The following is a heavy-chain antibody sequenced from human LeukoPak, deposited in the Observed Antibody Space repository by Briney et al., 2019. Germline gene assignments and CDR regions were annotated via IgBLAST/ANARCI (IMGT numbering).Heavy chain of an antibody. J-gene: IGHJ4*02. D-gene: IGHD5-18*01. V-gene: IGHV4-59*01. CDR3: ARIYSYGSYYFDY. CDR1: GGSISSYY. Sequence: SETLSLTCTVSGGSISSYYWSWIRQPPGKGLEWIGYIYYSGSTNYNPSLKSRVTISVDTSKNQFSLKLSSVTAADTAVYYCARIYSYGSYYFDYWGQGTLVTVSS. CDR2: IYYSGST.